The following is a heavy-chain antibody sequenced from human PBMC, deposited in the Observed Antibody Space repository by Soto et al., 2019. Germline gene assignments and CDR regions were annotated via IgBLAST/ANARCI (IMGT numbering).Heavy chain of an antibody. J-gene: IGHJ4*02. CDR2: IYYSGST. V-gene: IGHV4-59*01. CDR3: ARGSYFLGGYYFDY. Sequence: QVQLQESGPGLVKPSETLSLTCTVSGGSISSYYWSWIRQPPGKGLEWIGYIYYSGSTNYNPSLKSRVTISVDTSKNQFSLKLSSVTAADTAVYYCARGSYFLGGYYFDYWGQGTLVTVSS. D-gene: IGHD3-16*01. CDR1: GGSISSYY.